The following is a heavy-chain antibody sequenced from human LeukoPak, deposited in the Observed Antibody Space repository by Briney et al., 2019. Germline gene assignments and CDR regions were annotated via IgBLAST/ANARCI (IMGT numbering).Heavy chain of an antibody. D-gene: IGHD5-24*01. CDR1: GFTFSSYA. J-gene: IGHJ4*02. CDR2: ISASGYST. CDR3: AKDVVRDGYNYFDS. V-gene: IGHV3-23*01. Sequence: PGGSLRLSCAASGFTFSSYAMSWVRQAPRKGLEWVSRISASGYSTYYADSVKGRFTISRDNSKNTLYLQMNSLRAEDTAVYYCAKDVVRDGYNYFDSWGQGTLVTVSS.